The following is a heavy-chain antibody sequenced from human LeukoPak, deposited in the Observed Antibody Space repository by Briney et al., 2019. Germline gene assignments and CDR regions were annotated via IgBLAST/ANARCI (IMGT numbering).Heavy chain of an antibody. J-gene: IGHJ4*02. D-gene: IGHD2-21*02. Sequence: SETLSLTCAVYGGSFSGYYWSWIRQPPGKGLEWIGEINHSGSTNYNPSLKSRVTISVDTSKNQFSLKLSSVTAADTAVYYCARDCGGDCYWIFDYWGQGTLVTVSS. CDR3: ARDCGGDCYWIFDY. CDR2: INHSGST. V-gene: IGHV4-34*01. CDR1: GGSFSGYY.